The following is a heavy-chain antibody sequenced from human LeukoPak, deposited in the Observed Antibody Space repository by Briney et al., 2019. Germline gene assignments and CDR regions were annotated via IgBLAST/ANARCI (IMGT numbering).Heavy chain of an antibody. D-gene: IGHD3-10*01. CDR3: ARDDYRGVTNFDP. CDR2: ISYTGNT. Sequence: SETLSLTCTVSGGSISPYFWSWIRQPPGKGLEWIGYISYTGNTNYNPSLKSRVTISVDTSKNQFSPQLTSVTAADTAVYYCARDDYRGVTNFDPWGQGTLVTVSS. V-gene: IGHV4-59*01. J-gene: IGHJ5*02. CDR1: GGSISPYF.